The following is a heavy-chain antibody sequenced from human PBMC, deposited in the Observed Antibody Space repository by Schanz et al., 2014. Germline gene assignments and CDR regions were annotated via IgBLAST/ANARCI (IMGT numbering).Heavy chain of an antibody. J-gene: IGHJ6*02. D-gene: IGHD6-19*01. V-gene: IGHV4-59*01. Sequence: QVRLQESGPGLVRPSETLSLTCTVSGGSISNYHWSWIQQPPGKGLEWLGYIYSSGNTNYNPSLKRRFTISVDTTKSHFSLTVSAEAAADTDVYCCAGVAMAGTAWNRDHYYVLDVWGQGTPVTVSS. CDR1: GGSISNYH. CDR2: IYSSGNT. CDR3: AGVAMAGTAWNRDHYYVLDV.